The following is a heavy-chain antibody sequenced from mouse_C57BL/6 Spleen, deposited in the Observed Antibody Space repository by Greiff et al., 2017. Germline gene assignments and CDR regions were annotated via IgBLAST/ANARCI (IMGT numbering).Heavy chain of an antibody. D-gene: IGHD2-4*01. CDR1: GFTFSSYA. CDR3: ARDQNDYDAGAWFAY. Sequence: EVQLVESGGGLVKPGGSLKLSCAASGFTFSSYAMSWVRQTPEKRLEWVATISDGGSYTYYPDNVKGRFTISRDNAKNNLYLQMSHLKSEDTAMYYCARDQNDYDAGAWFAYWGQGTLVTVSA. CDR2: ISDGGSYT. V-gene: IGHV5-4*01. J-gene: IGHJ3*01.